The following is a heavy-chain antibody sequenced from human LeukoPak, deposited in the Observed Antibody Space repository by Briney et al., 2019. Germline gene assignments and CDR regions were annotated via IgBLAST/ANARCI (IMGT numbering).Heavy chain of an antibody. J-gene: IGHJ4*02. Sequence: GGSLRLSCAASGFTFSSYGMHWVRQAPGKGLEWVAFIRYDGSNKYYADSVKGRFTISRDNSKNTLYLQMNGLRAEDTAVYYCAKDSYGDYSHFDYWGQGTLVTVSS. D-gene: IGHD4-17*01. CDR3: AKDSYGDYSHFDY. CDR2: IRYDGSNK. CDR1: GFTFSSYG. V-gene: IGHV3-30*02.